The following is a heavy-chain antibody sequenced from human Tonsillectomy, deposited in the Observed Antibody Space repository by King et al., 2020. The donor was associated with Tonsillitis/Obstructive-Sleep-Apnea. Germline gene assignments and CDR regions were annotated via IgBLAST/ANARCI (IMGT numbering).Heavy chain of an antibody. CDR1: GYTFTGYY. J-gene: IGHJ5*02. CDR3: ARDDSSGYSVSGWFDP. CDR2: INPNSGGT. Sequence: QLVQSGAEVKKPGASVKVSCKASGYTFTGYYMHWVRQAPGQGLEWMGWINPNSGGTNYAQKFQGRVTMTRDTSISTAYMERSRLRSDDTAVYYCARDDSSGYSVSGWFDPWGQGTLVTVSS. V-gene: IGHV1-2*02. D-gene: IGHD3-22*01.